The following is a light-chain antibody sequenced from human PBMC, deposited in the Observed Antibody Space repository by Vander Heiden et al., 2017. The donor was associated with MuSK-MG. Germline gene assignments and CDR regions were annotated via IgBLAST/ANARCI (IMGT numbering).Light chain of an antibody. CDR2: DAS. CDR1: QSVSSY. CDR3: QQRSNWVYT. Sequence: EIVLTQSPATLSLSPGERATLSCRASQSVSSYLAWYQQKHGQAPRPLMYDASNRSTGIPDRFSGGGSGTDFTLTISSLEPEDFAVYYCQQRSNWVYTFGKGTKLQIK. V-gene: IGKV3-11*01. J-gene: IGKJ2*01.